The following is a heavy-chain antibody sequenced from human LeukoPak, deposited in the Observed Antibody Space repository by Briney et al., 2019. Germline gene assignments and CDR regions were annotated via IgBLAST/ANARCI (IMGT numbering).Heavy chain of an antibody. V-gene: IGHV3-23*01. CDR2: FDTLDGLT. D-gene: IGHD3-10*01. J-gene: IGHJ4*02. CDR1: GFIFSNYA. Sequence: GGSLRLSCAASGFIFSNYAMSWVRQAPGKGLEWVSSFDTLDGLTNYAESVKGRFTISRDNSKNTLYLQMNSLTAEDTAVYYCAKPFSFGSDSSYQAFESWGQGTLVTVSS. CDR3: AKPFSFGSDSSYQAFES.